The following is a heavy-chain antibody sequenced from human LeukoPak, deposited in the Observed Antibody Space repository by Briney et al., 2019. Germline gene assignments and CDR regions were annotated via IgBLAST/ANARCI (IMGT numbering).Heavy chain of an antibody. CDR2: VHYTGSN. J-gene: IGHJ5*02. Sequence: SETLSLTCTVSSGSFSSRDYYWGWIRQAPGKGLEWIGTVHYTGSNYYNPSLKSRVTISVDTSKNQFSLKLASVTAADTAIYYCAKGAGGFSYYNWFDPWGQGTLVTVSS. CDR3: AKGAGGFSYYNWFDP. CDR1: SGSFSSRDYY. V-gene: IGHV4-39*07. D-gene: IGHD5-18*01.